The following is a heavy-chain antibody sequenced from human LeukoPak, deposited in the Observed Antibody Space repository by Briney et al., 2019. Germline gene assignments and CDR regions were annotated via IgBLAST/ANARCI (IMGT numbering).Heavy chain of an antibody. V-gene: IGHV1-2*02. CDR1: GYTFTGYY. CDR3: ARDEIWGDYYDSSGYPDY. Sequence: ASVKVSCKASGYTFTGYYMHWVRQAPGQGLEWMGWINPNSGGTNYAQKFQGRVTITADKSTSTAYMELSSLRSEDTAVYYCARDEIWGDYYDSSGYPDYWGQGTLVTVSS. J-gene: IGHJ4*02. CDR2: INPNSGGT. D-gene: IGHD3-22*01.